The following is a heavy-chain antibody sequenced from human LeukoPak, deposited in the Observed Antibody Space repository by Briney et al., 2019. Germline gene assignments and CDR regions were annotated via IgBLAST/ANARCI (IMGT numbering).Heavy chain of an antibody. D-gene: IGHD2-2*01. V-gene: IGHV3-21*01. CDR1: GFTFSSYS. CDR2: ISSSSSYI. J-gene: IGHJ4*02. CDR3: ARDLNAGVPAAICY. Sequence: GGSLRLSCAATGFTFSSYSRNWVRQAPGKGLEWVSSISSSSSYIYYADSVKGRFTISRDNAKNSLYLQMNSLRAEDTAVYYCARDLNAGVPAAICYWGQGTLVTVSS.